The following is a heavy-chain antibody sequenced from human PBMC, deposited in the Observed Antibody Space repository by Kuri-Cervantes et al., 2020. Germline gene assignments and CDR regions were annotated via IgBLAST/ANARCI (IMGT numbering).Heavy chain of an antibody. CDR1: GFTFDDYT. D-gene: IGHD2/OR15-2a*01. J-gene: IGHJ4*02. V-gene: IGHV3-9*01. CDR3: AGLLLQLVWYIDY. CDR2: ISWNSGKI. Sequence: SLKISCAASGFTFDDYTMHWVRQAPGKGLEWVSGISWNSGKIGYADSAKGRFTISRDNAKNSLYLQMNSLRAEDTAMYFCAGLLLQLVWYIDYWGQGTLVTVSS.